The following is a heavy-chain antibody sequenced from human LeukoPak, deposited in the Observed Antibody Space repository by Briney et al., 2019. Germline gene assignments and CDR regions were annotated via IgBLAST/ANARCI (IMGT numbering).Heavy chain of an antibody. Sequence: SETLSLTCAVYGGSFSGYYWSWIRQPPGKGLEWIGEINHSGSTNYNPSLKSRVTISVDTSKNQFSLKLSSVTAADTAVYYCARFPYCSSTSCSYYYMDVWGKGTTVNVSS. CDR2: INHSGST. V-gene: IGHV4-34*01. D-gene: IGHD2-2*01. CDR1: GGSFSGYY. CDR3: ARFPYCSSTSCSYYYMDV. J-gene: IGHJ6*03.